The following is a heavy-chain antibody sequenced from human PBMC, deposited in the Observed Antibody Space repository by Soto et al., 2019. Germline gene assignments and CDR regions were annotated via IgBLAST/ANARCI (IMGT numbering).Heavy chain of an antibody. CDR3: ARDRVLRYFDWLFSKTDAFDI. V-gene: IGHV3-33*01. J-gene: IGHJ3*02. D-gene: IGHD3-9*01. Sequence: GGSLRLSCAASGFTFSSYGMHWVRQAPGKGLEWVAVIWYDGSNKYYADSVKGRFTISRDNSKNTLYLQMNSLRAEDTAVYYCARDRVLRYFDWLFSKTDAFDIRGQGTMVTVSS. CDR2: IWYDGSNK. CDR1: GFTFSSYG.